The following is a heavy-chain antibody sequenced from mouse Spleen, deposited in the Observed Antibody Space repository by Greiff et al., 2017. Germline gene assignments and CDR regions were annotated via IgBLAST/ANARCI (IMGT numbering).Heavy chain of an antibody. Sequence: EVQRVESGGGLVKPGGSLKLSCAASGFTFSSYAMSWVRQTPEKRLEWVAAINSNGGSTYYPDTVKDRFTISRDNAKNTLYLQMSSLRSEDTALYYCARHDGNYWYFDVWGAGTTVTVSS. CDR2: INSNGGST. V-gene: IGHV5-6-2*01. D-gene: IGHD2-1*01. CDR3: ARHDGNYWYFDV. J-gene: IGHJ1*01. CDR1: GFTFSSYA.